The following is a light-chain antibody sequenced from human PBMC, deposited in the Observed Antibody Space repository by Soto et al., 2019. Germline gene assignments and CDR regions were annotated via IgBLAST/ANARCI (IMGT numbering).Light chain of an antibody. Sequence: QSALTQPASVSGSPGQSITISCTGTSSDVGSYNLVSWYQQHPGKAPKLMIYEVSKRPSGVSNRFSGSKSGNTASLTISGLQAEDEADYYCCSYADSSTFVVFGGGTKVTVL. CDR2: EVS. J-gene: IGLJ2*01. CDR1: SSDVGSYNL. V-gene: IGLV2-23*02. CDR3: CSYADSSTFVV.